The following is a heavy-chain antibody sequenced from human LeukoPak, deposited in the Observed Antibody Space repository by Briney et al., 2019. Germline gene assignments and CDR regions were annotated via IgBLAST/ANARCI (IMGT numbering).Heavy chain of an antibody. CDR1: GFTFSSYG. D-gene: IGHD2-15*01. V-gene: IGHV3-33*01. CDR2: IWYDGSNK. CDR3: ARDSRKYLVEPSYGMDV. Sequence: GGSLRLSCAASGFTFSSYGMPWVRQAPGKGLEWVAVIWYDGSNKYYADSVKGRFTISRDNSKDTLYLQMNSLRAEDTAVYYCARDSRKYLVEPSYGMDVWGQGTTVTVSS. J-gene: IGHJ6*02.